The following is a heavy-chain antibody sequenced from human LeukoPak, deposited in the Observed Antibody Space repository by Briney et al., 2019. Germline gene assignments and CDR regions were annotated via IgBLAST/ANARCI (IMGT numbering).Heavy chain of an antibody. J-gene: IGHJ4*02. D-gene: IGHD4-17*01. CDR3: AGESHFQLRLLPDY. Sequence: ASVKVCCKASGGTFSSYAISWVRQAPGQGLEWMGRIIPIFGIANYAQKFQGRVTITADKSTSTAYMELSSLRSEDTAVYYCAGESHFQLRLLPDYWGQGTLVTVSS. V-gene: IGHV1-69*04. CDR1: GGTFSSYA. CDR2: IIPIFGIA.